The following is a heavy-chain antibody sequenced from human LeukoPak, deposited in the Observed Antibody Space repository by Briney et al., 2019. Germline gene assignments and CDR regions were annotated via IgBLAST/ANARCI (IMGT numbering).Heavy chain of an antibody. D-gene: IGHD1-26*01. CDR3: AKDSSGSYEGWFDP. V-gene: IGHV3-30*18. J-gene: IGHJ5*02. CDR1: GFTFSDYG. CDR2: ISYDGGNK. Sequence: GGSLRLSCAASGFTFSDYGIHWVRQAPGKGLEWVAVISYDGGNKYYADSVKGRFTISRDNSKNTLYLQMNSLRAEDTAVYYCAKDSSGSYEGWFDPWGQGTLVTVSS.